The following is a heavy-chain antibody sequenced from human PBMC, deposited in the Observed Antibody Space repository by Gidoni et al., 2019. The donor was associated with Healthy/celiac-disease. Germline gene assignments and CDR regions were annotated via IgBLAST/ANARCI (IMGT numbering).Heavy chain of an antibody. CDR1: GGSIRSNNYY. CDR3: ARRMDSSGYYWDYFDY. V-gene: IGHV4-39*01. Sequence: QLQLQESGPGLVKPSETLSLTCTVSGGSIRSNNYYWGWIRPPPGKGLEWIGNRYYSGSTYYNPSLKSRVTIDVDTSKNQFSLKLSSVTAADTAVYYCARRMDSSGYYWDYFDYWGQGTLVTVSS. CDR2: RYYSGST. D-gene: IGHD3-22*01. J-gene: IGHJ4*02.